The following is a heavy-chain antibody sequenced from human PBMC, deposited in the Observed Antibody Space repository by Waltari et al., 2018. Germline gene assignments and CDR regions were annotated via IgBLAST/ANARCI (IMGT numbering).Heavy chain of an antibody. CDR2: IYNSGST. CDR3: ARDTHGIVATIWGYYGMDV. D-gene: IGHD5-12*01. J-gene: IGHJ6*02. V-gene: IGHV4-38-2*02. CDR1: GYSISSGYY. Sequence: QVQLQESGPGLVTPSATLSLTCTASGYSISSGYYWGWVRQPGGQGLEWIGSIYNSGSTYYNPSLKSRFTISVDTSKNQFSLMLSSVTAADTAVYYCARDTHGIVATIWGYYGMDVWGQGTTVTVSS.